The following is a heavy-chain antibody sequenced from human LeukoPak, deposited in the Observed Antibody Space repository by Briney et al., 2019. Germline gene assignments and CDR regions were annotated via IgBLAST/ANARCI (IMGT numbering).Heavy chain of an antibody. CDR2: IYYSGST. J-gene: IGHJ4*02. V-gene: IGHV4-39*02. CDR1: GGSISSSSYY. CDR3: ARDPPLGY. Sequence: PSETLSLTCTVSGGSISSSSYYWGWIRQPPGKGLEWIGSIYYSGSTYYNPSLKSRVTISVDTSKNQFSLKLSSVTAADTAVYYCARDPPLGYWGQGTLVTVSS. D-gene: IGHD3-16*02.